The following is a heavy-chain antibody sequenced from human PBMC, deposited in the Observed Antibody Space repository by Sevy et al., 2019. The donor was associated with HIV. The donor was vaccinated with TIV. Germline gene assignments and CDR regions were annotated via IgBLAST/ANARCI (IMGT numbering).Heavy chain of an antibody. D-gene: IGHD4-17*01. J-gene: IGHJ4*02. V-gene: IGHV3-30-3*01. Sequence: GGSLRLSCAASGFTFSMYAIKWVRQAPGKGLEWVALISYDGGNKYNPNSVKGRFTISRDNSKNTLYLQMNSLGAEDTAVYYCARVNSFDGDYVGGDYWGQGTLVTVSS. CDR3: ARVNSFDGDYVGGDY. CDR2: ISYDGGNK. CDR1: GFTFSMYA.